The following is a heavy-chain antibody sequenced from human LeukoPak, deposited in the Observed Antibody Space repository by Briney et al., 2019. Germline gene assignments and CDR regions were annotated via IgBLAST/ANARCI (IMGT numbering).Heavy chain of an antibody. V-gene: IGHV3-74*01. D-gene: IGHD6-19*01. CDR2: INSDERTT. J-gene: IGHJ5*02. CDR1: GFTFGSYW. Sequence: GGSLRLSCAASGFTFGSYWMHWVRQVPGKGLVWVSRINSDERTTTYADSVKGRSTISRDNAKNTLYLQMNSLRAEDTAVYYCARGGFYSSGPLDPWGQGTLVTVSS. CDR3: ARGGFYSSGPLDP.